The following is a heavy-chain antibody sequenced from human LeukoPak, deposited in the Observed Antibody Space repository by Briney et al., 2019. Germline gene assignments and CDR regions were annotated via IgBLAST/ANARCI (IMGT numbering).Heavy chain of an antibody. CDR2: INPNSGGT. Sequence: ASVKVSRKASGYTFTGYYMHWVRQAPGQGLEWMGRINPNSGGTNYAQKFQGRVTMTRDTSISTAYMELSRLRSDDTAVYYCAGTGIAVAGIRNDYWGQGTLVTVSS. V-gene: IGHV1-2*06. D-gene: IGHD6-19*01. J-gene: IGHJ4*02. CDR3: AGTGIAVAGIRNDY. CDR1: GYTFTGYY.